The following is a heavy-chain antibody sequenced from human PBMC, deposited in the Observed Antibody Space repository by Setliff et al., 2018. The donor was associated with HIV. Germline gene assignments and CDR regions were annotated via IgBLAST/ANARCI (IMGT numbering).Heavy chain of an antibody. Sequence: ASVKVSCKASGYTFTSYYMHWVRQAPGQGLEWMGIINPRGGSTSYAQKFQGRVTMTRDTSTSTVYMELGSLRSEDTAVYYCASVPMEYSGYNSDSGSYYYHYGLDVWGQGTTVTVSS. CDR1: GYTFTSYY. V-gene: IGHV1-46*01. J-gene: IGHJ6*02. CDR2: INPRGGST. CDR3: ASVPMEYSGYNSDSGSYYYHYGLDV. D-gene: IGHD5-12*01.